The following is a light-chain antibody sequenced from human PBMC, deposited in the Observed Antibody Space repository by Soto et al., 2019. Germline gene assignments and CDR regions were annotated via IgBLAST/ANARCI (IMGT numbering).Light chain of an antibody. Sequence: PVSSATLSCTASQSVNSNYLAWYQQHPGQPPRLLIYGISTRATGIPARFSGSGSGTEFSLTISSLQSEDFAVYYCQQYSKWPITFGQGTRLEIK. CDR3: QQYSKWPIT. J-gene: IGKJ5*01. V-gene: IGKV3-15*01. CDR2: GIS. CDR1: QSVNSN.